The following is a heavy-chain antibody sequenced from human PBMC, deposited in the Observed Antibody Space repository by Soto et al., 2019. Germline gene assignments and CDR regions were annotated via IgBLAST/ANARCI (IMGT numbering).Heavy chain of an antibody. J-gene: IGHJ4*02. Sequence: SETLSLTYAVSGGSISSGGYSWSWIRQPPGKGLEWIGYIYHSWSTYYNPSLKSRVTISIDRSKNQFSLNLSSVTAADTAVYYCARAVRGHTVPFEYGVQGTLVTVSS. CDR2: IYHSWST. D-gene: IGHD4-17*01. CDR1: GGSISSGGYS. V-gene: IGHV4-30-2*01. CDR3: ARAVRGHTVPFEY.